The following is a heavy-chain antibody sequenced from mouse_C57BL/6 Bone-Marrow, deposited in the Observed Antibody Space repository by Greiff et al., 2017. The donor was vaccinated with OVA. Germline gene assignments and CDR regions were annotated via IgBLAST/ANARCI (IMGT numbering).Heavy chain of an antibody. CDR2: ISSGSSTI. Sequence: EVKLMESGGGLVKPGGSLKLSCAASGFTFSDYGMHWVRQAPEKGLEWVAYISSGSSTIYYADTVKGRFTISRDNAKNTLFLQMTSLRSKDTAMYDCARINYWYFDVWGTGTTVTVSS. J-gene: IGHJ1*03. CDR3: ARINYWYFDV. CDR1: GFTFSDYG. V-gene: IGHV5-17*01.